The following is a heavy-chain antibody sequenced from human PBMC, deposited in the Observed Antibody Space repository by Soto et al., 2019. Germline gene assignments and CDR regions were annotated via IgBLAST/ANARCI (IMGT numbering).Heavy chain of an antibody. V-gene: IGHV4-59*08. J-gene: IGHJ3*01. D-gene: IGHD3-9*01. CDR2: IYYSGNT. Sequence: SETLSLTCTVSGGSLRNYYWSWIRQPPGKGLEWIGHIYYSGNTNYNPSLRSRVTMSVDTSKSQFSLTVTSVTAADTAVYYCARQWANDWHGRDFFDFWGQGTMVTVSS. CDR1: GGSLRNYY. CDR3: ARQWANDWHGRDFFDF.